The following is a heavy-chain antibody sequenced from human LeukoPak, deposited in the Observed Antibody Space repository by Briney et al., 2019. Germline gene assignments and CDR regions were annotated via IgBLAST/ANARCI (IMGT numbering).Heavy chain of an antibody. Sequence: GGSLRLSCAASGFTFTDYFMNWIRQAPGKGLEWVSSISISGSTIYYADSVKGRFTISRDNAKNSLYLQMNSLRAEDTAVYYCARVQRSFSFDYWGQGTLVTVSS. D-gene: IGHD1-1*01. V-gene: IGHV3-11*04. CDR2: ISISGSTI. J-gene: IGHJ4*02. CDR3: ARVQRSFSFDY. CDR1: GFTFTDYF.